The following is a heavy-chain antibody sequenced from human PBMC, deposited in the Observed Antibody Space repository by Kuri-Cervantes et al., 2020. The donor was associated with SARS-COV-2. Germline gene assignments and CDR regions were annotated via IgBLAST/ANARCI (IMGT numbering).Heavy chain of an antibody. D-gene: IGHD4-17*01. CDR1: GSSVSSGSYY. Sequence: GSLRLSCTVSGSSVSSGSYYWSWIRQPPGKGLEWIGYIYYNGSTNYNPSLKSRVTISVDTTKNQFSLKLSSVTAADTAMYYCARHDYGDPLPYYYGMDVWGQGTTVTVSS. CDR3: ARHDYGDPLPYYYGMDV. J-gene: IGHJ6*02. V-gene: IGHV4-61*01. CDR2: IYYNGST.